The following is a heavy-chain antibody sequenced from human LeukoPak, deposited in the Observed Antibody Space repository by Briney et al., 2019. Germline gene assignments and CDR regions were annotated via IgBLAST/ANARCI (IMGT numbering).Heavy chain of an antibody. D-gene: IGHD3-22*01. J-gene: IGHJ3*02. CDR2: ISGSGSSL. CDR1: GFTFSAYE. CDR3: ARDHYSDSSGYTPAGDAFDI. Sequence: GGSLRLSCAASGFTFSAYEMNWVRQAPGKGLEPVSYISGSGSSLSYADSVRGRFTISRDNAKNSLYLQMNSLRAEDTALYYCARDHYSDSSGYTPAGDAFDIWGQGTMVTVSS. V-gene: IGHV3-48*03.